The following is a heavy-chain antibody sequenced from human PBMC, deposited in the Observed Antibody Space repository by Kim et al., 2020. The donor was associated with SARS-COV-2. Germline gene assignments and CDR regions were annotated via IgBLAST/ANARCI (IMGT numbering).Heavy chain of an antibody. J-gene: IGHJ4*02. V-gene: IGHV3-23*03. D-gene: IGHD5-18*01. Sequence: GGSLRLSCAASGFTFSSYAMSWVRQAPGKGLEWVSVIYSGGSSTYYADSVKGRFTISRDNSKNTLYLQMNSLRAEDTAVYYCAKGPFLSVDTAMAPFDYWGQGTLVTVSS. CDR3: AKGPFLSVDTAMAPFDY. CDR2: IYSGGSST. CDR1: GFTFSSYA.